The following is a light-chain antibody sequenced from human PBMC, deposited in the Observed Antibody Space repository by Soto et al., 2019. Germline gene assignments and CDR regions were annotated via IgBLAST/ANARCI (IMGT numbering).Light chain of an antibody. CDR2: GNS. CDR3: QSYDSSLGGL. J-gene: IGLJ7*01. V-gene: IGLV1-40*01. CDR1: SSNIGAGYD. Sequence: QSVLTQPPSVSGAPGQRVTISCTGSSSNIGAGYDVHWYQQLPGTAPKLLIYGNSNRPSGVPDRFSGSKSGTSASLAITGLQAEDEADYYCQSYDSSLGGLFGGGTQLTVL.